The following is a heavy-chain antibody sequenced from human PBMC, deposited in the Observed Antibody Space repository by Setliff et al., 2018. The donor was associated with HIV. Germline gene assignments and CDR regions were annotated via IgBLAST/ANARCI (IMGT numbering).Heavy chain of an antibody. V-gene: IGHV1-2*02. CDR3: ARPTYYTDNSGHPRYYFET. J-gene: IGHJ5*02. Sequence: ASVKVSCKASGYTFTDNYIHWVRQAPGQGLEWMAWINSASGGTNYAQNFQGRVTVTRDTSINTVYLELSSLTSDDTAVYYCARPTYYTDNSGHPRYYFETWGQGTRVTVSS. CDR2: INSASGGT. D-gene: IGHD3-22*01. CDR1: GYTFTDNY.